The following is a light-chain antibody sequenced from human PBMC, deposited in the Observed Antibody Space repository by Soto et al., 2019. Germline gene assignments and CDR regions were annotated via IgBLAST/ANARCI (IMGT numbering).Light chain of an antibody. CDR2: DNN. CDR1: SSNIGNNY. CDR3: GTWDSNLSAVV. J-gene: IGLJ2*01. Sequence: QSVLTQPPSVSAAPGQKVTISCSGSSSNIGNNYVSWYQQFPGTAPKLLIYDNNKRPSGIPDRFSGSKSGTSATLDITGLQTGDEADYYCGTWDSNLSAVVFGGGTKLTVL. V-gene: IGLV1-51*01.